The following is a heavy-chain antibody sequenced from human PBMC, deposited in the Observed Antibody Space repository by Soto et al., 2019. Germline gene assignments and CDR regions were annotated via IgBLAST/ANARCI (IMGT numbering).Heavy chain of an antibody. V-gene: IGHV1-18*01. Sequence: ASVKVSCKASGYTFTSYGISWVRQATGQGLERMGWISAYNGNTNYAQKLQGRVTMTTDTSTSTAYMELRSLRSDDTAGYYCARVYSGWCYSFGILGQGTMVTVSS. J-gene: IGHJ3*02. CDR3: ARVYSGWCYSFGI. D-gene: IGHD5-12*01. CDR1: GYTFTSYG. CDR2: ISAYNGNT.